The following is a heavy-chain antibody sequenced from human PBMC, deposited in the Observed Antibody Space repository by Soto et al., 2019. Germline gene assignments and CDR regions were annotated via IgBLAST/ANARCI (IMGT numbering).Heavy chain of an antibody. V-gene: IGHV1-3*01. J-gene: IGHJ6*02. CDR1: GYTFSTYA. CDR3: ARGKGMEENYYYYGMDV. CDR2: INGGNGHT. D-gene: IGHD1-1*01. Sequence: GASVKVSCKASGYTFSTYALHWVRQAPGQGLEWMGRINGGNGHTRYSQKFKDRVTISRDTPASTAYMELSGLRSEDTAVYYCARGKGMEENYYYYGMDVWGQGTTVTVSS.